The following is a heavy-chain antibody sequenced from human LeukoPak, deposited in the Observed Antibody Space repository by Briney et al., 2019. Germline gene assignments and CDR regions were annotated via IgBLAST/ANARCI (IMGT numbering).Heavy chain of an antibody. D-gene: IGHD1-26*01. J-gene: IGHJ4*02. CDR2: INTGTGNP. CDR3: FAMGSTFDH. V-gene: IGHV7-4-1*02. CDR1: GYTFTDYA. Sequence: GASVKVSCKASGYTFTDYAMSWVRQAPGQGLESMGWINTGTGNPTYDQDFTGRFVVSFDTSVSTAFLQINSLKAEETAVSYCFAMGSTFDHWGQRAL.